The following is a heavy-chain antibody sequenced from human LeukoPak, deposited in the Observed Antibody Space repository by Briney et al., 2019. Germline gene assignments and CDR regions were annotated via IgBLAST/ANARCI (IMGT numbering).Heavy chain of an antibody. V-gene: IGHV3-48*02. Sequence: VGSLILSCAASGCTFSSYAMQWVRQAPAKGLEGVSYITYNSGTIFYADSVKGRFTISRDNAKDSLYLQMSSLRDEDTAVYYCARDSGYSYADDYWGQGTLVTVSS. J-gene: IGHJ4*02. CDR1: GCTFSSYA. CDR2: ITYNSGTI. D-gene: IGHD5-18*01. CDR3: ARDSGYSYADDY.